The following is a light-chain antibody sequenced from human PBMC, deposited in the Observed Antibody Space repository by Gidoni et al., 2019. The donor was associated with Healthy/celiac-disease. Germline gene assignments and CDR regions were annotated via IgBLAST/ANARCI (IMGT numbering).Light chain of an antibody. CDR2: GAS. J-gene: IGKJ1*01. V-gene: IGKV3-20*01. CDR3: QQYGSSPRT. Sequence: EIVLTQSPGTLSLSPGERAPLSCRASQSVSSSYLAWYQQKPGQAPRLLIYGASSRATGIPDRLSGSGSGTDFTLPISRLAPEDFAVYYCQQYGSSPRTFGQGTKVEIK. CDR1: QSVSSSY.